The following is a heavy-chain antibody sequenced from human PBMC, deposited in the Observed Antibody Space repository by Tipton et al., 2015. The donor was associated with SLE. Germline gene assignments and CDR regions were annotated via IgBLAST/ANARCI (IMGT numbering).Heavy chain of an antibody. Sequence: LRLSCAVYGGTSRDYFWSWIRQPPGKGLEWIGEVSHRGTTNYNPSLDSRVTISVDTSKNQVSLKLNSVTAADTAVYYCARGKTRAEYWGQGTLVTVSS. J-gene: IGHJ4*02. CDR2: VSHRGTT. V-gene: IGHV4-34*01. CDR1: GGTSRDYF. D-gene: IGHD1-14*01. CDR3: ARGKTRAEY.